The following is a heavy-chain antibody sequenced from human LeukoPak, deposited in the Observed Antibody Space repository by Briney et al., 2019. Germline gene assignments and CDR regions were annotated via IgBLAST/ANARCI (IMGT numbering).Heavy chain of an antibody. J-gene: IGHJ4*02. Sequence: GGSLRLSCVPSGFTFTNHWMSWVRQAPGKGLEWVSYISSSGSTIYYADSVKGRFTISRDNAKNSLYLQMNSLRAEDTAVYYCARVISRATDYWGQGTLVTVSS. D-gene: IGHD2/OR15-2a*01. V-gene: IGHV3-48*04. CDR3: ARVISRATDY. CDR2: ISSSGSTI. CDR1: GFTFTNHW.